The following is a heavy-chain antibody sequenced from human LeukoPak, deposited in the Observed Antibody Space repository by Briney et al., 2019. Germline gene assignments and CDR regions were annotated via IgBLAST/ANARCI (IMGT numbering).Heavy chain of an antibody. J-gene: IGHJ4*02. Sequence: PSETLSLTCTVSGGSISSGGYYWSWIRQPPGKGLEWIGYIYHSGNTYYNPSLKSRVTISVDTSKNQFSLKLSSVTAADTAVYYCARDGGIYCSSTSCYFLWGQGTLVTVSS. CDR1: GGSISSGGYY. CDR3: ARDGGIYCSSTSCYFL. V-gene: IGHV4-61*08. CDR2: IYHSGNT. D-gene: IGHD2-2*01.